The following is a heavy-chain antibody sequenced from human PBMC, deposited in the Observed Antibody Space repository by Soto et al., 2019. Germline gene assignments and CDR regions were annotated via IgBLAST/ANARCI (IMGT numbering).Heavy chain of an antibody. V-gene: IGHV4-4*07. CDR3: ARDLSGTGLDI. J-gene: IGHJ6*02. CDR1: GDSIGRFY. CDR2: VYSTGGV. Sequence: QLQLHESGPGLVKPSETLSLTCNVSGDSIGRFYWSWIRQSAGKGLEWIGRVYSTGGVTYNPALKGRVTISLDRSNNHVSLEMNSVTAAXXXXXFCARDLSGTGLDIWGRGTRVSVSS. D-gene: IGHD1-26*01.